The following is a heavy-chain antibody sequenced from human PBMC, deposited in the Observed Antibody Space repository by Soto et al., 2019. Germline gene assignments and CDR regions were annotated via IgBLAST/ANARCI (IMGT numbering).Heavy chain of an antibody. D-gene: IGHD2-15*01. CDR1: GFTFSSYA. V-gene: IGHV3-23*01. J-gene: IGHJ4*02. CDR3: AMPRRPYCSGGSCYRFDY. Sequence: PGGSLRLSCAASGFTFSSYAMSWVRQAPGKGLEWVSAISGSGGSTYYADSVKGRFTISRDNSKNTLYLQMNSLRAEDTAVYYCAMPRRPYCSGGSCYRFDYWGQGTLVTVSS. CDR2: ISGSGGST.